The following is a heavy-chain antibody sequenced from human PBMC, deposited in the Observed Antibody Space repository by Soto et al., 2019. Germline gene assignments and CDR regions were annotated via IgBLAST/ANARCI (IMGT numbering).Heavy chain of an antibody. CDR1: GFTFSSYA. J-gene: IGHJ6*02. CDR2: ISYDGSNK. CDR3: ARDRHCSSTSCYGRDYYYSGMDV. Sequence: QVHLVESGGGVVQPGRSLRLSCAASGFTFSSYAMHWVRQAPGKGLEWVAVISYDGSNKYYADPVKGRFTISRDSSKNTLYLQLTGLRAEDTAVYYCARDRHCSSTSCYGRDYYYSGMDVWGQGTTVTVSS. V-gene: IGHV3-30-3*01. D-gene: IGHD2-2*01.